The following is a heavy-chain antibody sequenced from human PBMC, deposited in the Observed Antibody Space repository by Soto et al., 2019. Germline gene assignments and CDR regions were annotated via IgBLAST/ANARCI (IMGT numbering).Heavy chain of an antibody. Sequence: PSETLSLTCTVSGGSISSYYWSWIRQPPGKGLEWIGYIYYSGSTNYNPSLKSRVTISVDTSKNQFSLKLSSVTAADTAVYYCARVLLGCSGGSCYSGYYYYYMDVWGKGTTVTVS. CDR2: IYYSGST. CDR3: ARVLLGCSGGSCYSGYYYYYMDV. CDR1: GGSISSYY. V-gene: IGHV4-59*12. J-gene: IGHJ6*03. D-gene: IGHD2-15*01.